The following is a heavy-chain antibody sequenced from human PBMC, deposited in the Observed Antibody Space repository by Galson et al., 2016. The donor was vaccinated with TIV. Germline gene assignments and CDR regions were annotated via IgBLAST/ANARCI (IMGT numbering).Heavy chain of an antibody. D-gene: IGHD6-13*01. V-gene: IGHV2-70*11. CDR3: ARTRSAAAGGLDF. J-gene: IGHJ4*02. CDR2: IDWDDDK. CDR1: GFSLGTSGMC. Sequence: PALVKPTQTLTLTCTFSGFSLGTSGMCVSWVRQPPGKALEWLARIDWDDDKYYSTSLKTRLTISKDTSKNKVVLMVTDADPMDTATYFCARTRSAAAGGLDFWGQGTLVTVSS.